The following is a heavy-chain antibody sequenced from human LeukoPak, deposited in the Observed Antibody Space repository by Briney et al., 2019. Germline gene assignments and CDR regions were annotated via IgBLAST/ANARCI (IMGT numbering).Heavy chain of an antibody. Sequence: GGSLRLSCAASGFTFSSYEMNWVRQAPGKGREWVSYISSSGTTIYYADSVKGRFTISRDNAKNSLYLQMNSLRAEDTAAYYCARGYCSSTSCLTDYWGQGTLVTVSS. V-gene: IGHV3-48*03. CDR3: ARGYCSSTSCLTDY. J-gene: IGHJ4*02. D-gene: IGHD2-2*01. CDR2: ISSSGTTI. CDR1: GFTFSSYE.